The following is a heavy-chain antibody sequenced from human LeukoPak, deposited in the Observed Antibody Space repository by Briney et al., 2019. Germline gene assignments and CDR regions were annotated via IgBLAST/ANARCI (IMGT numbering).Heavy chain of an antibody. CDR3: ARLRGQWLVQGYFDY. CDR2: IYYSGST. Sequence: SETLSLTCTVSGGSISSYYWSWIRQPPGKGLEWIGYIYYSGSTNYNPSLKSRVTISVDTSKNQFSLKLSSVTAADTAVYYCARLRGQWLVQGYFDYWGQGTLVTVSS. CDR1: GGSISSYY. D-gene: IGHD6-19*01. V-gene: IGHV4-59*08. J-gene: IGHJ4*02.